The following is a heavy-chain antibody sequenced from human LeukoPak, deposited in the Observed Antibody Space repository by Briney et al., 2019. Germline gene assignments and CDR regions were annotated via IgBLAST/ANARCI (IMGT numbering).Heavy chain of an antibody. Sequence: RGSLRLSCAASGFTFSSYAMHWVRQAPGKGLEWVAVISYDGSNKYYADSVKGRFTISRDNSKNTLYLQMNSLRAEDTAVYYCARVRSSGWMLDAFDTWGQGTMVTVSS. V-gene: IGHV3-30*04. CDR3: ARVRSSGWMLDAFDT. D-gene: IGHD6-19*01. CDR2: ISYDGSNK. CDR1: GFTFSSYA. J-gene: IGHJ3*02.